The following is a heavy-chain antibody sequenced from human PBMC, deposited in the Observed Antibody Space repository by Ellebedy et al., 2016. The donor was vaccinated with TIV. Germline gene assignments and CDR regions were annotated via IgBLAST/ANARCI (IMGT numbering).Heavy chain of an antibody. J-gene: IGHJ4*02. CDR2: ISGSGGST. CDR1: GFTFSSYA. D-gene: IGHD3-16*01. V-gene: IGHV3-23*01. CDR3: ARGKRDILWSDY. Sequence: GGSLRLSCAASGFTFSSYAMSWVRQAPGKGLEWVSAISGSGGSTYYADSVKGRFTISRDNSKNTLSLQMNSLKAEDTAVYYCARGKRDILWSDYWGQGTVVTVSP.